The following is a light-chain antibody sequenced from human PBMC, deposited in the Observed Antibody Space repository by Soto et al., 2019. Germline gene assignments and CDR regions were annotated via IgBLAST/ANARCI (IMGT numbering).Light chain of an antibody. CDR3: TSYTRSSPYR. J-gene: IGLJ1*01. CDR1: SSDVGGYNY. CDR2: GVS. V-gene: IGLV2-14*01. Sequence: QSLLTQPASVSGSPGQSITISCTGTSSDVGGYNYVSWYQQHPGKAPKFIIYGVSNRPSGVSNRFSGSKSGNTASLTISGLRAEDEADYYCTSYTRSSPYRVGTGTKVTVL.